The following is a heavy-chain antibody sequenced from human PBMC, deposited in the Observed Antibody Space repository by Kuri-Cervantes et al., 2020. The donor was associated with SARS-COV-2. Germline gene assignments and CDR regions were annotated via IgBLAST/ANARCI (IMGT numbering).Heavy chain of an antibody. CDR2: IDGSGDIT. CDR1: GFTFTSFT. D-gene: IGHD6-13*01. Sequence: GGSLRLSCAASGFTFTSFTMSWVRQSPRKGLEWVSVIDGSGDITYYADSVKGRFTISRDNSRNALYLQMNSLRAEDTAVYYCARGYEARYSSSWYLDYWGQGTLVTVSS. CDR3: ARGYEARYSSSWYLDY. V-gene: IGHV3-23*01. J-gene: IGHJ4*02.